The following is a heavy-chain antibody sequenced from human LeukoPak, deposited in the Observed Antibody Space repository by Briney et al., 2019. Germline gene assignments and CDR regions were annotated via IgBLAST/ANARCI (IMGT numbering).Heavy chain of an antibody. J-gene: IGHJ4*02. CDR1: GYTFTGYY. D-gene: IGHD3-9*01. V-gene: IGHV1-2*04. CDR2: INPNSGGT. Sequence: ASVKVSCKASGYTFTGYYMHWVRQAPGQGLEWMGWINPNSGGTNYAQKFQGWVTMTRDTSISTAYMELSRLRSDDTAVYYCARDSGDILTGYLLFQFDHWGQGTLVTVSS. CDR3: ARDSGDILTGYLLFQFDH.